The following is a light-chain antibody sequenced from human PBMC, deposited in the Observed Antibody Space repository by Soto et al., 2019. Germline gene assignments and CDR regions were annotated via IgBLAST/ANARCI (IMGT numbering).Light chain of an antibody. CDR3: QQRSNWPLT. CDR1: QSVSRY. Sequence: EIVLPQYPATLSLSPGERATLSCRASQSVSRYLAWYQQKPGQAPRLLIYDASNRATGIPARFSGSGSGTDFTLTISSLEPEDCAVYYCQQRSNWPLTFGGGTKVEIK. V-gene: IGKV3-11*01. J-gene: IGKJ4*01. CDR2: DAS.